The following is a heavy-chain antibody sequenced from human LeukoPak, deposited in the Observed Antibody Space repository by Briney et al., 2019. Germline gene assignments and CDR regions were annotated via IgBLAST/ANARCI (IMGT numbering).Heavy chain of an antibody. CDR1: GFTFSSYG. CDR3: AKDYAFGGVARAFDI. J-gene: IGHJ3*02. V-gene: IGHV3-23*01. Sequence: PGGSLRLSCAASGFTFSSYGMSWVRQAPGKGLEWVSAISGSGGSTYYADSVKGRFTISRDNSKNTLYLQMNSLRAEDTAVYYCAKDYAFGGVARAFDIWGQGTMVTVSS. CDR2: ISGSGGST. D-gene: IGHD3-16*01.